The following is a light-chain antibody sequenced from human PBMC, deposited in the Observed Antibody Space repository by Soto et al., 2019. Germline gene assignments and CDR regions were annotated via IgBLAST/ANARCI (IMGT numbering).Light chain of an antibody. Sequence: QSVLTQPPSVSGGPGQRVTISCTGSSSNIGAGYDVHWYQQLPGTAPKLLIYGNSNRPSGVPDRFSGSKSGTSASLAITGLQAEDEADYYCQSYDSSLVFGGGTKLTVL. CDR2: GNS. CDR1: SSNIGAGYD. V-gene: IGLV1-40*01. J-gene: IGLJ2*01. CDR3: QSYDSSLV.